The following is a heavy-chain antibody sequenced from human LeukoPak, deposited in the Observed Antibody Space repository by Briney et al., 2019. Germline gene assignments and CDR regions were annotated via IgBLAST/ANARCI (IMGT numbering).Heavy chain of an antibody. CDR1: GFTFSSYA. CDR3: ARDPAWELKGL. CDR2: ISGSGGST. J-gene: IGHJ4*02. D-gene: IGHD1-26*01. Sequence: GGSLRLSCAASGFTFSSYAMSWVRQAPGKGLEWVSAISGSGGSTYYADSVKGRFTISRDNAKNSLYLQMNSLRAEDTAVYYCARDPAWELKGLGGQGTLVTVSS. V-gene: IGHV3-23*01.